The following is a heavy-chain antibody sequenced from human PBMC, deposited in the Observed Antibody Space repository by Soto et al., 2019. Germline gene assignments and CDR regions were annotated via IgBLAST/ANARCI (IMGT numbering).Heavy chain of an antibody. CDR1: GDSISTEGYY. V-gene: IGHV4-31*03. Sequence: PSETLSLTCSVSGDSISTEGYYWSWIRQHPGKGLEWIGYIYYSGLTSYNPSLKGRVTISRATSKNQFYLKLSSVTAADTAVYYCARSRSYYVEDFQKWGQGTLVTVSS. CDR3: ARSRSYYVEDFQK. CDR2: IYYSGLT. J-gene: IGHJ1*01. D-gene: IGHD1-26*01.